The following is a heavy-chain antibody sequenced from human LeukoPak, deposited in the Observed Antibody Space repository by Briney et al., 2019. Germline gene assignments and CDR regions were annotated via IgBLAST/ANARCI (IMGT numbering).Heavy chain of an antibody. CDR1: GFTFSSYS. D-gene: IGHD3-22*01. CDR2: ISYDGSNK. J-gene: IGHJ4*02. Sequence: GGSLRLSCAASGFTFSSYSMNWVRQAPGKGLEWVAVISYDGSNKYYADSVKGRFTISRDNSKNTLYLQMNSLRAEDTAVYYCAKVLSRYYDSSGSDYWGQGTLVTVSS. V-gene: IGHV3-30*18. CDR3: AKVLSRYYDSSGSDY.